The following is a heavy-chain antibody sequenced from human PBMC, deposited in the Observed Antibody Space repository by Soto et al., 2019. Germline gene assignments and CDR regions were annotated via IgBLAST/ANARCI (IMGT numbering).Heavy chain of an antibody. Sequence: PXGTLSLTCAVSGYSISSGYYWCWIRQPPGKGLEWIGSIYHSGSTYYNPSLKSRVTISVDTSKNQFSLKLSSVTAADTAVYYCARDTGGRLNTGNWFDPWGQGTLVTVSS. CDR1: GYSISSGYY. J-gene: IGHJ5*02. D-gene: IGHD2-8*02. CDR2: IYHSGST. V-gene: IGHV4-38-2*02. CDR3: ARDTGGRLNTGNWFDP.